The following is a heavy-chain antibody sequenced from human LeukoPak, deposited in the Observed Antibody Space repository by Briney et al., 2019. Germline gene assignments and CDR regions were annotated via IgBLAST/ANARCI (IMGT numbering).Heavy chain of an antibody. J-gene: IGHJ6*03. D-gene: IGHD3-10*01. CDR2: INWNGGST. Sequence: GGSLRLSCAASGFTFDDYGLSWVRQAPGKGLEWVSGINWNGGSTGYADSVKGRFTISRDNAKNSLYVQMNSLRAEDTALYYCARSGGEHYYYMDVWGKGTTVTVSS. CDR3: ARSGGEHYYYMDV. CDR1: GFTFDDYG. V-gene: IGHV3-20*04.